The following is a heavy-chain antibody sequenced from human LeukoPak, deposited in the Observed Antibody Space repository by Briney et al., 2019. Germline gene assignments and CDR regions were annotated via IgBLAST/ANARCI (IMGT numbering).Heavy chain of an antibody. CDR1: GFTFTSSA. D-gene: IGHD2-21*02. CDR3: ATYCGGDCYNDY. V-gene: IGHV1-58*02. Sequence: GASVKVSCKASGFTFTSSAMQWVRQARGQRLEWIGWIVVGSGNTNYAQIFQERVTITRDMSTSTAYMELSSLRSEDTAVYYCATYCGGDCYNDYWGQGTLVTVPS. J-gene: IGHJ4*02. CDR2: IVVGSGNT.